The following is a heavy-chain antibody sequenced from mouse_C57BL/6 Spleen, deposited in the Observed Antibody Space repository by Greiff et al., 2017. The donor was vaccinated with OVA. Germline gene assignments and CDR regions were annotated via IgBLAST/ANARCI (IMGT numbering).Heavy chain of an antibody. Sequence: VQLQQPGTELVKPGASVKLSCKASGYTFTSYWMHWVKQRPGQGLEWIGNINPSNGGTNYNEKFKSKATLTVDKSSSTAYMQLSSLTSEDSAVYYCARESYYDYDSYYFDYWGQGTTLTVSS. J-gene: IGHJ2*01. V-gene: IGHV1-53*01. CDR2: INPSNGGT. D-gene: IGHD2-4*01. CDR1: GYTFTSYW. CDR3: ARESYYDYDSYYFDY.